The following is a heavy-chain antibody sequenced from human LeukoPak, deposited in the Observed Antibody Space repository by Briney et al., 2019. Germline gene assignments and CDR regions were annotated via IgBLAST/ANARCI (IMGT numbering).Heavy chain of an antibody. D-gene: IGHD5-12*01. CDR2: MNPNSGNT. V-gene: IGHV1-8*01. CDR3: ARGRNIVATIIGY. CDR1: GYTFTSYD. Sequence: ASVKVSCKASGYTFTSYDINWVRQATGQGPEWMGWMNPNSGNTGYAQKFQGRVTMTRNTSISTAYMELSSLRSEDTAVYYCARGRNIVATIIGYWGQGTLVTVSS. J-gene: IGHJ4*02.